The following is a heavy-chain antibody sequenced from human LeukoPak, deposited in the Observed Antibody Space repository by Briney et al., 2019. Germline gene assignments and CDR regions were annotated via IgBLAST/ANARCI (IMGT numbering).Heavy chain of an antibody. V-gene: IGHV3-48*04. CDR2: ISSSGSTI. CDR3: ARAHQMYSSLSFDY. Sequence: QTGGSLRLSCAASGFTFSNYATTWVRQAPGKGLEWVSYISSSGSTIYYADSVKGRFTISRDNAKNSLYLQMNSLRAEDTAVYYCARAHQMYSSLSFDYWGQGTLVTVSS. CDR1: GFTFSNYA. J-gene: IGHJ4*02. D-gene: IGHD6-6*01.